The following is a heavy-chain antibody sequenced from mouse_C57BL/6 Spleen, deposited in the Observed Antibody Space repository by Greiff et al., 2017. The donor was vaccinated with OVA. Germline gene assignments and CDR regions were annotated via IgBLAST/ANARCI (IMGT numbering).Heavy chain of an antibody. J-gene: IGHJ3*01. CDR1: GFTFSDYG. D-gene: IGHD2-4*01. CDR3: ARRAYYDYDWCAY. V-gene: IGHV5-17*01. Sequence: EVQLQESGGGLVKPGGSLKLSCAASGFTFSDYGMHWVRQAPEKGLEWVAYISSGSSTIYYADTVKGRFTISRDNAKNTLFLQMTSLRSEDTAMYYCARRAYYDYDWCAYWGQGTLVTVSA. CDR2: ISSGSSTI.